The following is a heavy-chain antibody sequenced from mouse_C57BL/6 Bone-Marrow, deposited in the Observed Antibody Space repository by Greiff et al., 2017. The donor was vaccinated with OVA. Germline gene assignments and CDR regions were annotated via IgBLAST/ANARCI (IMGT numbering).Heavy chain of an antibody. CDR1: GYTFTDYY. J-gene: IGHJ1*03. Sequence: QVQLQQSGAELVRPGASVKLSCKASGYTFTDYYINWVKQRPGQGLEWIARIYPGSGNTYYNEKFKGKATLTAEKSSSTAYMQLSSLTSEDSAVYFCARSGAGGWYFDVWGTGTTVTVSS. CDR2: IYPGSGNT. V-gene: IGHV1-76*01. CDR3: ARSGAGGWYFDV.